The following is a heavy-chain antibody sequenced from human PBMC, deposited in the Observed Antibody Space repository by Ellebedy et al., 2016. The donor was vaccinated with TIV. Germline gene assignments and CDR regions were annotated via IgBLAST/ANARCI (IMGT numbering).Heavy chain of an antibody. V-gene: IGHV4-39*01. D-gene: IGHD1-1*01. CDR3: ARLYKGGMDV. CDR2: IYYSGST. J-gene: IGHJ6*02. CDR1: GGSISSSSYY. Sequence: MPSETLSLTCTVSGGSISSSSYYWGWIRQPPGKGLEWIGSIYYSGSTYYNPSLKSRVTISVDTSKNQFSLKLSSVTAADTAVYYCARLYKGGMDVWGQGTTVTVSS.